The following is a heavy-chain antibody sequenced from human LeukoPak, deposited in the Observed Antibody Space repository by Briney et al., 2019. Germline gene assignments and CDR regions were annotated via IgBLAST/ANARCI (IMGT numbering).Heavy chain of an antibody. CDR2: INTDGTVT. CDR1: GFTFSKYW. V-gene: IGHV3-74*01. CDR3: ATKQWLAPPPDS. Sequence: PGGSLRLSSAASGFTFSKYWMLWVPQAPGKGLESVSRINTDGTVTTYADSVKGRFTVSRDNADNTMFLQMNSVRDEDTAVYYCATKQWLAPPPDSWGQGTPVTVSS. D-gene: IGHD6-19*01. J-gene: IGHJ4*02.